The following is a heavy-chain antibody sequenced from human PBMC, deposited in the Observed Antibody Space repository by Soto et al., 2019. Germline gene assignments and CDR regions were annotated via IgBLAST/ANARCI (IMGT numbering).Heavy chain of an antibody. Sequence: EVQLLESGGGLVQPGGSLRLSCAASGFTFSSYAMSWVRQAPGKGLEWVSAISGSGGSTYYADSVKGRFTISRDNSKNTLYLQMNSLRAEDTAVYYCAKENSSWYFGVNYYYYGMDVWGQGTTVTVSS. D-gene: IGHD6-13*01. J-gene: IGHJ6*02. CDR2: ISGSGGST. V-gene: IGHV3-23*01. CDR1: GFTFSSYA. CDR3: AKENSSWYFGVNYYYYGMDV.